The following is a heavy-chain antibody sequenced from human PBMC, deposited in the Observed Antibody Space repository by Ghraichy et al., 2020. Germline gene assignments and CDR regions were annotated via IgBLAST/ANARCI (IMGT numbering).Heavy chain of an antibody. D-gene: IGHD3-3*01. CDR3: AGSIGDVSARYLDY. CDR1: GFTFSDHW. Sequence: GSLRLSCEASGFTFSDHWMSWIRQAPGKGLEWLCIISRDASYNNYAGNYADSVRGRFAISRDNAKSLLFLQMNSLTAEDTAIYYCAGSIGDVSARYLDYWGQGTLVTVPS. V-gene: IGHV3-11*06. CDR2: ISRDASYNNYAG. J-gene: IGHJ4*02.